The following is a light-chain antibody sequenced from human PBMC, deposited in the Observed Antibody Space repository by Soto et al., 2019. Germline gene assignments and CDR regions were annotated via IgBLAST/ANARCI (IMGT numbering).Light chain of an antibody. CDR2: AAS. J-gene: IGKJ5*01. CDR3: QQSYNTPIT. CDR1: QSISSY. V-gene: IGKV1-39*01. Sequence: SQLTQSPSSLSASVGDRVSITFRASQSISSYLNWYQQKPGKAPKLLIYAASSLQSGVPSRFSGSGSGTDFTLTISGLEPADFATYFCQQSYNTPITFGQGTRPENK.